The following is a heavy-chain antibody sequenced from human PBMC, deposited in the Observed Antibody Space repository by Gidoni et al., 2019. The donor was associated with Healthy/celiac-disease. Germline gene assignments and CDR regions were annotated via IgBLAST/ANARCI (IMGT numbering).Heavy chain of an antibody. CDR1: GGSISSGGYY. J-gene: IGHJ4*02. D-gene: IGHD6-6*01. Sequence: QVQLQESGPGLVKPSQTLSLTCTVSGGSISSGGYYWGWIRQHPGKGLEWIGYIYYSGSTYYNPSLKSRVTISVDTSKNQFSLKLSSVTAADTAVYYCARATTDGEYSSSFFDYWGQGTLVTVSS. V-gene: IGHV4-31*03. CDR2: IYYSGST. CDR3: ARATTDGEYSSSFFDY.